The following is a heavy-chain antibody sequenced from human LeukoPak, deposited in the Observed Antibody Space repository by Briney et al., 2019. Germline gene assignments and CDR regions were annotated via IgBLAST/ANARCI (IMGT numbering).Heavy chain of an antibody. Sequence: SETLSLTCTVSGGSISSYYSSWIRQPPGKGLEWIGYIYYSGSTNYNPSLTSRVTISVDTSKNQFSLKLSSVTAADTAVYYCARGMAPDYFDYWGQGTLVTVSS. CDR1: GGSISSYY. V-gene: IGHV4-59*01. D-gene: IGHD5-24*01. J-gene: IGHJ4*02. CDR3: ARGMAPDYFDY. CDR2: IYYSGST.